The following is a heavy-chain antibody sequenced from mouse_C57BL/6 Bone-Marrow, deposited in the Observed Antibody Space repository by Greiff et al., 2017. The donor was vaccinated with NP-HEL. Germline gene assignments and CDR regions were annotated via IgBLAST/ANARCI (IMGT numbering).Heavy chain of an antibody. Sequence: VQLKQSGPELVKPGASVKISCKASGYSFTGYYMNWVKQSPEKSLEWIGEINPSTGGTTLNQKFKAKATLTVDKSSSTAYMQLKRLTSEDSAVYYCARSLYYDYDGYWGQGTTLTVSS. CDR1: GYSFTGYY. CDR3: ARSLYYDYDGY. CDR2: INPSTGGT. J-gene: IGHJ2*01. D-gene: IGHD2-4*01. V-gene: IGHV1-42*01.